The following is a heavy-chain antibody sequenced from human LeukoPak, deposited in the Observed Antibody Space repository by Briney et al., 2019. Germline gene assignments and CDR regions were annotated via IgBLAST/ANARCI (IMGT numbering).Heavy chain of an antibody. CDR1: GYTFTGYY. D-gene: IGHD3-22*01. Sequence: ASVKVSCKASGYTFTGYYMHWVRQAPGQGLEWMGWINPNSGGTNYAQKFQGRVTMTRDTSISTAYMELSRLGSDDTAVYYCARVPYDSSGYRIILYYFDYWGQGTLVTVSS. CDR2: INPNSGGT. CDR3: ARVPYDSSGYRIILYYFDY. J-gene: IGHJ4*02. V-gene: IGHV1-2*02.